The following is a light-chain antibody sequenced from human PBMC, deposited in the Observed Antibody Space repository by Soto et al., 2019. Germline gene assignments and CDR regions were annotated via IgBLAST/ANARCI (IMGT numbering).Light chain of an antibody. CDR2: AAS. Sequence: AIQMTQSPSSLSASLGDRATITCRASHGIRSDLGWYQQKPGKAPKLLIYAASTLQSGVPSRFSGSGSGTDFTLTISSLQPEDFATYYCLQDYIYPRTFGQGTKVEVK. CDR1: HGIRSD. V-gene: IGKV1-6*01. J-gene: IGKJ1*01. CDR3: LQDYIYPRT.